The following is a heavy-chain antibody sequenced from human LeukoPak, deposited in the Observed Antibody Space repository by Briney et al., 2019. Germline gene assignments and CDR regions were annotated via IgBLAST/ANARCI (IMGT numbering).Heavy chain of an antibody. V-gene: IGHV1-69*04. CDR3: ARGALGAGRDFFDY. J-gene: IGHJ4*02. D-gene: IGHD1-14*01. CDR1: GNTFSNYA. Sequence: SVKVSCKASGNTFSNYAISWVRQAPGQGLEWMGRIIPKLEIVNNVQKFQDRVTITADKSTSTAYMELSGLRSDDTAVYYCARGALGAGRDFFDYWGQGTLVTVSS. CDR2: IIPKLEIV.